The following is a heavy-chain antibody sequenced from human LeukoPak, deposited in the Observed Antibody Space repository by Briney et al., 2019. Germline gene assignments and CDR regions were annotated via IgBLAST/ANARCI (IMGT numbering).Heavy chain of an antibody. D-gene: IGHD3-10*01. CDR2: ISYDGSNK. Sequence: RSPILSCAAPGFTLRSFGLHRVRQAPGKGMEWVAVISYDGSNKYFADSVKGRFTISRDNSKNTLYLQMNSLRAEDTAVYYCAKGNYYGPFDYWGQGTLVTVSS. CDR1: GFTLRSFG. CDR3: AKGNYYGPFDY. V-gene: IGHV3-30*18. J-gene: IGHJ4*02.